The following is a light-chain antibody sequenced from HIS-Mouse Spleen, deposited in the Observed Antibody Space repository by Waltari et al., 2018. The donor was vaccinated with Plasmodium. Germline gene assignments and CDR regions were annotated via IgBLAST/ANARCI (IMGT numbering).Light chain of an antibody. CDR3: QQYNNWSFT. CDR2: GAS. Sequence: EIVMTQSPATLSVSPGAGATLSCSASQSVSSNLAWYQQKPGQAPRLLIYGASTRATGIPARFSGSGSGTEFTLTISSLQSEDFAVYYCQQYNNWSFTFGPGTKVDIK. CDR1: QSVSSN. V-gene: IGKV3-15*01. J-gene: IGKJ3*01.